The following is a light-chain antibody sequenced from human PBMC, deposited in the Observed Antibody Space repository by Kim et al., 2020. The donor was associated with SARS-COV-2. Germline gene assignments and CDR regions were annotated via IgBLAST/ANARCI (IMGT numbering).Light chain of an antibody. V-gene: IGLV3-19*01. J-gene: IGLJ3*02. CDR2: GKN. CDR3: NSRDSSGNLVWV. CDR1: SLRSYY. Sequence: SSELTQDPAVSVALGQTVRITCQGASLRSYYASWYQQKPGQAPVLVIYGKNNRPSGIPVRFSGSSSGNTASLTITGAQAEDEADYYCNSRDSSGNLVWVF.